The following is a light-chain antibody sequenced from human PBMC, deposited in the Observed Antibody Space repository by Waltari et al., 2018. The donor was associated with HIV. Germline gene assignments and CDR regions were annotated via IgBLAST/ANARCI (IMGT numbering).Light chain of an antibody. V-gene: IGLV1-51*02. J-gene: IGLJ3*02. CDR2: ENN. Sequence: QSVLTQPPSVSAAPGQTVTISCSGSRSDIGYNYVSWYHTLPGTAPKLLIYENNKRPSGFPDRFSGSKSGTSATLGITGLQTGDEADYYCGTWDSSLSAWVFGGGTKLTVL. CDR3: GTWDSSLSAWV. CDR1: RSDIGYNY.